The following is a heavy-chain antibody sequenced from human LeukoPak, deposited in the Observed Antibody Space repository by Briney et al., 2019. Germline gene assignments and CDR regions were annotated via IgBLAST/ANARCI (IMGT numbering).Heavy chain of an antibody. CDR1: GFTFSNAW. Sequence: PGGSLRLSCAASGFTFSNAWMSWVRQAPGKGLEWVGRIKSKTDGGTTDYAAPVKGRITISRDDSKNTLYLQMNSLKTEDTAVYYCTTGYCSGGSCYIPFGLDYWGQGTLVTVSS. CDR3: TTGYCSGGSCYIPFGLDY. J-gene: IGHJ4*02. V-gene: IGHV3-15*01. D-gene: IGHD2-15*01. CDR2: IKSKTDGGTT.